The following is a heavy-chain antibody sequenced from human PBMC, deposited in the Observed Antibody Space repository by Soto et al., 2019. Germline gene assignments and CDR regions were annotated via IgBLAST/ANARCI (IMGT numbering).Heavy chain of an antibody. CDR2: ISRDGTNK. Sequence: GGSLRLSCAASGFTFSRYAIHWVRQAPGKGPEWVAVISRDGTNKYYVDSVKGRFTISRDNSRNTLYLQMNSLRHEDAAVYYCARSRSGAVADSFDFWGQGTLVTVSS. V-gene: IGHV3-30*04. CDR1: GFTFSRYA. CDR3: ARSRSGAVADSFDF. J-gene: IGHJ4*02. D-gene: IGHD3-10*01.